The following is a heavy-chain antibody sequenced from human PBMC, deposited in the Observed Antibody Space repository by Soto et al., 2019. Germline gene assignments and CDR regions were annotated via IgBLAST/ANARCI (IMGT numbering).Heavy chain of an antibody. J-gene: IGHJ5*02. Sequence: SETLSLTCTVSGGSISSYYWSWIRQPPGKGLEWIGYIYYSGSTNYNPSLKSRVTISVDTSKNQFSLKLSSVTAADTAVYYCARFNPGTSWFDPWGQGTLVTVSS. CDR2: IYYSGST. D-gene: IGHD1-7*01. CDR1: GGSISSYY. V-gene: IGHV4-59*08. CDR3: ARFNPGTSWFDP.